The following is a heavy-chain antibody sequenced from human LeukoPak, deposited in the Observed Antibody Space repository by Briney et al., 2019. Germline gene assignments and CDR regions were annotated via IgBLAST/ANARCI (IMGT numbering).Heavy chain of an antibody. CDR1: GDRVSSNSAA. CDR3: ARRGIAVAGPWYYFDY. Sequence: SQTLSLTCAISGDRVSSNSAAWNWIRQSPSRGLEWLGRTYYRSKWYNDYAVSVKSRITINPDTSKNQFSLQLNSVTPEDTAVYYCARRGIAVAGPWYYFDYWGQGTLVTVSS. J-gene: IGHJ4*02. D-gene: IGHD6-19*01. V-gene: IGHV6-1*01. CDR2: TYYRSKWYN.